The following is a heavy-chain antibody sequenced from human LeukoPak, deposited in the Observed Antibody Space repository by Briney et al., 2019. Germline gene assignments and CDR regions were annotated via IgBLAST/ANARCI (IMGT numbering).Heavy chain of an antibody. D-gene: IGHD2-21*01. CDR2: IIPIFLTP. CDR3: ANKIIVGLRVFDY. CDR1: GGTFSSYA. V-gene: IGHV1-69*06. J-gene: IGHJ4*02. Sequence: SVKVSCKASGGTFSSYAISWVRQAPGQGPEWMGGIIPIFLTPNYAQKFQGRVTITADKSTSTAYLELSSLRSEDTAVYFCANKIIVGLRVFDYWGQGSLVTVSS.